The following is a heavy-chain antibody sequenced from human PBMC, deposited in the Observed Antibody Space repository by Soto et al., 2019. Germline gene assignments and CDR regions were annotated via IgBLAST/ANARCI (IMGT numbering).Heavy chain of an antibody. D-gene: IGHD5-12*01. CDR2: ISYDGSNK. CDR1: GFTFSSYG. CDR3: AKNLAQVDSYYMDV. J-gene: IGHJ6*03. Sequence: PGGSLRLSCAASGFTFSSYGMHWVRPAPGKGLEWVAVISYDGSNKYYADSVKGRITISRDNSKNTLYLQMNSLRAEDTAVYYCAKNLAQVDSYYMDVWGKGTTVTVSS. V-gene: IGHV3-30*18.